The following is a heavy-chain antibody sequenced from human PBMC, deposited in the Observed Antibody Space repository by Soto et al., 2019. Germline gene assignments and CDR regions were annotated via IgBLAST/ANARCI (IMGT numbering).Heavy chain of an antibody. D-gene: IGHD2-15*01. V-gene: IGHV1-3*01. Sequence: ASVKVSCKASGYTFTSYAMHWVRQAPGQRLEWMGWINAGNGNTKYSQKFQGRVTITRDTSASTAYMELSSLRSEDTAVYYCARDLGEGYCSGGSCQLYYYYYMDVWGKGTTVTVSS. CDR2: INAGNGNT. J-gene: IGHJ6*03. CDR3: ARDLGEGYCSGGSCQLYYYYYMDV. CDR1: GYTFTSYA.